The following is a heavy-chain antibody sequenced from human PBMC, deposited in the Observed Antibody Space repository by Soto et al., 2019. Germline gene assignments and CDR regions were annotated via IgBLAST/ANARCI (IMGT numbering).Heavy chain of an antibody. Sequence: QVQLVQSGAEVKKPGSSVKVSCKASGGTFSSYTISWVRQAPGQGLEWMGRIIPILGIANYAQKCQGRVTITADKSTRTTYMELTRLRSEDAAGYYCAKDLVVQEGHCSITSGYFDYWGQGPQVTVSS. D-gene: IGHD2-2*01. J-gene: IGHJ4*02. CDR1: GGTFSSYT. CDR2: IIPILGIA. CDR3: AKDLVVQEGHCSITSGYFDY. V-gene: IGHV1-69*08.